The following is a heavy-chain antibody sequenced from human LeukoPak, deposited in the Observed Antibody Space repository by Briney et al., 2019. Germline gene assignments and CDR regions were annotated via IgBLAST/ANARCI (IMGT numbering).Heavy chain of an antibody. CDR3: VKDLDYRFLY. CDR2: IHPRGDI. V-gene: IGHV4-4*02. D-gene: IGHD3-16*01. J-gene: IGHJ4*02. Sequence: SETLSLTCAVSGGSVNSDKWWSWVRQAPGQGLEWIGQIHPRGDIDYNPSLKNRVSLSMDKSKNQLSLEMTSVTPADTAMYYCVKDLDYRFLYWGQGTLVTVSS. CDR1: GGSVNSDKW.